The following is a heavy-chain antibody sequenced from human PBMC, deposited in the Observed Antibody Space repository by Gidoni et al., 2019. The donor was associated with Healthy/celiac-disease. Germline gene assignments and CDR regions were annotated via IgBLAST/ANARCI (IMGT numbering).Heavy chain of an antibody. Sequence: EVQLVESGGGLVQPGGSLRLSCAASGFTFSSYRMNWVRQAPGKGLEWVSYISSSSSTIYYADSVKGRFTISRDNAKNSLYLQKNSLRDEDTAVYYCARESNLWSGYNYYYYYYMDVWGKGTTVTVSS. CDR1: GFTFSSYR. V-gene: IGHV3-48*02. D-gene: IGHD3-3*01. CDR2: ISSSSSTI. J-gene: IGHJ6*03. CDR3: ARESNLWSGYNYYYYYYMDV.